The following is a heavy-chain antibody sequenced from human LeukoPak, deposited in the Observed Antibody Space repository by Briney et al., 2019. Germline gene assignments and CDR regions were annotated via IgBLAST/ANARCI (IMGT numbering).Heavy chain of an antibody. Sequence: EASVKVSCKASGYTFTSYGISWVRQAPGQGLEWMGWISAYNGNTNYAQKLQGRVTMTTDTSTSTAYMELRSLRSDDTAVYYCARDEGYFDQDDAFDIWGQGTMVTVSS. CDR3: ARDEGYFDQDDAFDI. D-gene: IGHD3-9*01. V-gene: IGHV1-18*01. J-gene: IGHJ3*02. CDR2: ISAYNGNT. CDR1: GYTFTSYG.